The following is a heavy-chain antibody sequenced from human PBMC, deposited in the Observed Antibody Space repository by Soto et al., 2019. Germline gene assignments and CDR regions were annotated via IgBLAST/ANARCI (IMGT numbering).Heavy chain of an antibody. Sequence: ASVKVSCKASGYTFINYYMHWVRQAPGQGLEWMGRINPESGDTNYAQKFQGRVSMSGDTSLKTAYMELSSLMSEDTAVYYCARPPGYISDWYYFDLWGQGTQVTVSS. D-gene: IGHD3-9*01. V-gene: IGHV1-2*02. CDR3: ARPPGYISDWYYFDL. CDR2: INPESGDT. J-gene: IGHJ4*02. CDR1: GYTFINYY.